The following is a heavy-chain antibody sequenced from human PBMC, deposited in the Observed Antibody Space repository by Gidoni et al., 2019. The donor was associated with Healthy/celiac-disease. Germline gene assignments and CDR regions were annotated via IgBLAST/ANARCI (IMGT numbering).Heavy chain of an antibody. D-gene: IGHD6-25*01. CDR3: AKDLAVSSGDYYYYYGMDV. J-gene: IGHJ6*02. V-gene: IGHV3-23*01. CDR1: GFTFGSYA. Sequence: EVQLLESGGGLVQPGGSLRLSCAASGFTFGSYAMSWVRQAPGTGLEGGSAISGSGGSTYYADSVKGRFTISRDNSKNTLYLQMNSLRAEDTAVYYCAKDLAVSSGDYYYYYGMDVWGQGTTVTVSS. CDR2: ISGSGGST.